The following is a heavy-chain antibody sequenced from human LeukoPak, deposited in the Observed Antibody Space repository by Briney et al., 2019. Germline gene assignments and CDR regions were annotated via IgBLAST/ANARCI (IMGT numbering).Heavy chain of an antibody. CDR2: IYTSGST. CDR1: GGSISSYY. D-gene: IGHD3-22*01. Sequence: SETLSLTCTVSGGSISSYYWSWIRQPAGKGLEWIGRIYTSGSTNYNPSLKSRVTMSVDTSKNQFSLKLSSVTAADTAVYYCARDLTYYYDSSGYSATGYYYYGMDVWGQETTVTVSS. J-gene: IGHJ6*02. CDR3: ARDLTYYYDSSGYSATGYYYYGMDV. V-gene: IGHV4-4*07.